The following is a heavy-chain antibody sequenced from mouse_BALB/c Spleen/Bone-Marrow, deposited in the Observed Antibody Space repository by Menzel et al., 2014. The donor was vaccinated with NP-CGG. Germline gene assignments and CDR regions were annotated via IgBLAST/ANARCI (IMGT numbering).Heavy chain of an antibody. CDR1: GYTFTSYW. CDR2: IYPSDSYT. CDR3: TRLYGSTYVAYGMDY. J-gene: IGHJ4*01. V-gene: IGHV1-69*02. D-gene: IGHD1-1*01. Sequence: QVQLKESGAELVRPGASVKLSCKASGYTFTSYWINWVKQRPGQGLEWIGNIYPSDSYTNYNQKFKDKATLTVDKSLSTAYMQLSSPTSEDSAVYYCTRLYGSTYVAYGMDYWGQGTLVTVSS.